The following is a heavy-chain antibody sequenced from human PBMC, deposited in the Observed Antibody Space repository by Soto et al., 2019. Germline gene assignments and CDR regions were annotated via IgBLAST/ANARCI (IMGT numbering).Heavy chain of an antibody. CDR2: ISGNGENT. J-gene: IGHJ4*01. Sequence: EVQLLEYGGALVQPGGSLRLSCAASGFTFSSYAMSWVRQAPGSGLEWVSLISGNGENTYYADSVKGRFTISRDNSKNTLNLQMNSLRAEDTAVYYCAKDFSHGDFLRVRVSYWGRGTLVTVSS. CDR3: AKDFSHGDFLRVRVSY. CDR1: GFTFSSYA. D-gene: IGHD4-17*01. V-gene: IGHV3-23*01.